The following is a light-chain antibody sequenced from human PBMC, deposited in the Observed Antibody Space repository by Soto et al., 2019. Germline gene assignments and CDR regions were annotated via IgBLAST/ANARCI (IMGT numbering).Light chain of an antibody. CDR2: GAT. CDR3: QHYDSTPLYT. Sequence: EIVLTQSPGTLSLSPGERATLSCRASQSVRRNYLAWYRQKPGQAPRLLIYGATSRATGIPDRFSGSGSGTDFPLTNRRLEPEDLAVYYCQHYDSTPLYTFGQGTKLEIK. V-gene: IGKV3-20*01. CDR1: QSVRRNY. J-gene: IGKJ2*01.